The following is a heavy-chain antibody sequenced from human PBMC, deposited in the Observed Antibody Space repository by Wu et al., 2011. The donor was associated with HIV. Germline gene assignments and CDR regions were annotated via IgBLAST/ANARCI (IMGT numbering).Heavy chain of an antibody. CDR2: LIPLFGAT. J-gene: IGHJ2*01. V-gene: IGHV1-69*14. CDR1: GGSFSRYS. D-gene: IGHD2-8*01. CDR3: ARAPNPGRYFDL. Sequence: QVQLVQSGAEVKKPGSSVKVSCKTSGGSFSRYSFSWVRQAPGQGLEWMGGLIPLFGATDYAQKFQGRITISADTSTTTVYMDLSSLRSEDTAVYFCARAPNPGRYFDLVGPRHPGHCPL.